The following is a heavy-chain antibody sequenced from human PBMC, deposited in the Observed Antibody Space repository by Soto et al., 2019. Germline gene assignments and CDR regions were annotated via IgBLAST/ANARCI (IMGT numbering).Heavy chain of an antibody. CDR1: GFTFSNYS. CDR2: IGGSGGNT. V-gene: IGHV3-23*01. D-gene: IGHD2-15*01. CDR3: AKDSSCSGRNFYLFFDY. Sequence: GGSLRLSCAASGFTFSNYSMSWVRQAPGKGLEWVSAIGGSGGNTYYADSVKGRFTISRDHSKNTLYLQMNSLRVEDTAVYYCAKDSSCSGRNFYLFFDYSGQATMVTVSS. J-gene: IGHJ4*02.